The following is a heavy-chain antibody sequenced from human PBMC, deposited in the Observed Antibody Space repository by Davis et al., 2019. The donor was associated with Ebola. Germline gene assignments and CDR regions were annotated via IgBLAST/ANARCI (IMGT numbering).Heavy chain of an antibody. Sequence: GGSLRLSCATSGFTFRDAWMSWVRQAPGKGLELVGRMKSNSDGGTADYAAPVKGRYTISRDDSKNTLYLEINSLKNEDTAMYYCTLVGASGRAYWGQGTLVTVSS. V-gene: IGHV3-15*01. D-gene: IGHD1-26*01. J-gene: IGHJ4*02. CDR2: MKSNSDGGTA. CDR3: TLVGASGRAY. CDR1: GFTFRDAW.